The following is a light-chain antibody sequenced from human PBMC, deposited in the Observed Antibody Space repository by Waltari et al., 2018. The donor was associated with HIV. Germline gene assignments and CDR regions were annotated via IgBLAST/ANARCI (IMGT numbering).Light chain of an antibody. CDR1: QIINNW. Sequence: DVQMTQSPSTLSASVGDRVAITCRASQIINNWLAWYQQRPGRPPKLLIDKTSNLESGVPVRFIGSGSGAEFTLTIDGLQPDDFATYFCQQYNSHSYTFGQGTRLDI. CDR2: KTS. V-gene: IGKV1-5*03. CDR3: QQYNSHSYT. J-gene: IGKJ2*01.